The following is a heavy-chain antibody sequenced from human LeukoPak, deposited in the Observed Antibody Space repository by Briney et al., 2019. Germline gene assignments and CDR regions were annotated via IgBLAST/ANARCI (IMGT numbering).Heavy chain of an antibody. CDR2: IYYSGST. J-gene: IGHJ4*02. Sequence: SETLSLTCTVSGGSISSSSYYWGWIRQPPGKGLEWIGSIYYSGSTNYNPSLKSRVTISVDTSKNQFSLKLSSVTAADTAVYYCAREDYYDSSGYYGYFDYWGQGTLVTVSS. CDR3: AREDYYDSSGYYGYFDY. D-gene: IGHD3-22*01. CDR1: GGSISSSSYY. V-gene: IGHV4-39*07.